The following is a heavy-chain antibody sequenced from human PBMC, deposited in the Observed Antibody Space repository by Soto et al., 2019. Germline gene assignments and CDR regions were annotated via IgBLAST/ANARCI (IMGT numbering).Heavy chain of an antibody. J-gene: IGHJ4*02. Sequence: PSETLSLTCTVSGGSISSYYWSWIRQPPGKGLEWIGYIYYSGSTNYNPSLKSRVTISVDTSENQFSLKLSSVTAADTAVYYCARDPMGRYYGSGTCYFDYWGQGTLVTVSS. D-gene: IGHD3-10*01. CDR2: IYYSGST. CDR3: ARDPMGRYYGSGTCYFDY. CDR1: GGSISSYY. V-gene: IGHV4-59*12.